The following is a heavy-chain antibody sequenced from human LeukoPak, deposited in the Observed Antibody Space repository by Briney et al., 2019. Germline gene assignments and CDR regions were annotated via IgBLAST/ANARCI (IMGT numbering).Heavy chain of an antibody. CDR3: ARRRRGFLEWLAIFDY. V-gene: IGHV4-34*01. CDR1: GGSFSGYY. J-gene: IGHJ4*02. D-gene: IGHD3-3*01. Sequence: WDTLSLTCAVYGGSFSGYYWRWIRQAPGKGLEWIGEINHSGSTNYNPYLKSRVTISVDTSKIQFSLQLSAVTAEDRAVYYCARRRRGFLEWLAIFDYWGQGTGVRVST. CDR2: INHSGST.